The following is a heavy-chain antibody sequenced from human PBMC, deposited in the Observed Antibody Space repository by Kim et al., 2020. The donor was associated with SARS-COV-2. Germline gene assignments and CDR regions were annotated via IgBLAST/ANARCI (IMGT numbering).Heavy chain of an antibody. CDR3: GRDRNYYYLDV. CDR1: GFTFTNFW. Sequence: GGSLRLSCAASGFTFTNFWMQWVRQPPGKGLVWVARINTDGSASTYADSVKGRFTISRDNAKNTVYLQINSLRAEDTAMYFCGRDRNYYYLDVWGKGTTVTVSS. CDR2: INTDGSAS. J-gene: IGHJ6*03. V-gene: IGHV3-74*01.